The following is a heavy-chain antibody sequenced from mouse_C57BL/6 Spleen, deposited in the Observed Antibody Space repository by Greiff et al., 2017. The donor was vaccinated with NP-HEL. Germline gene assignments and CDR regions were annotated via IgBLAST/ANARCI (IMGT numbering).Heavy chain of an antibody. CDR1: GYTFTSYG. Sequence: QVQLQQSGAELARPGASVKLSCKASGYTFTSYGISWVKQRTGQGLEWIGEIYPRSGNTYYNEKFKGKATLTADKSSSTAYMELRSLTSEDSAVYFCARLAEALHHYYGSSYPLFAYWGQGTLVTVSA. V-gene: IGHV1-81*01. J-gene: IGHJ3*01. D-gene: IGHD1-1*01. CDR3: ARLAEALHHYYGSSYPLFAY. CDR2: IYPRSGNT.